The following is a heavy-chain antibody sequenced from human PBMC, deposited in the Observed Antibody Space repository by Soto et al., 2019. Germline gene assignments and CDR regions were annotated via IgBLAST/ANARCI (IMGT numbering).Heavy chain of an antibody. J-gene: IGHJ3*02. CDR1: GGTFSSYA. CDR2: IIPILGIA. Sequence: ASVKVSCKASGGTFSSYAISWVRQAPGQGLEWMGRIIPILGIANYAQKFQGRVTITADKSTSTAYMELSSLRSEDTAVYYCARAKGGSRVRFLEWLDDAFDIWGQGTMVTVSS. CDR3: ARAKGGSRVRFLEWLDDAFDI. V-gene: IGHV1-69*04. D-gene: IGHD3-3*01.